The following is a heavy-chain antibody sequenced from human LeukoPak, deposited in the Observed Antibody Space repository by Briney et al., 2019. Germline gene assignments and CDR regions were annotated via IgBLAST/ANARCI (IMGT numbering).Heavy chain of an antibody. Sequence: PGGSLRLSCAASGFTFSSYAMHWVRQAPGKGLEWVAVISYDGSNKYYADSVKGRFTISRDNSKNTLYLQMNSLRAEDTAVYYCAKGPSSRFLEWLLLNYWGQGTLVTVSS. V-gene: IGHV3-30-3*01. J-gene: IGHJ4*02. D-gene: IGHD3-3*01. CDR1: GFTFSSYA. CDR2: ISYDGSNK. CDR3: AKGPSSRFLEWLLLNY.